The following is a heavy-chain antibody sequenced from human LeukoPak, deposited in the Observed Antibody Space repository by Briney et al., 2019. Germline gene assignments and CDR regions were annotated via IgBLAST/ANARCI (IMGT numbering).Heavy chain of an antibody. D-gene: IGHD3-10*01. V-gene: IGHV3-48*03. CDR3: ARLDYYGSGSYDY. CDR1: GFTFSSYE. Sequence: GGSLRLSCEASGFTFSSYEMNWVRQAPGKGLEWVSYISSSGSTIYYADSVKGRFTISRDNAKNSLYLQMNSLRAEDTAVYYCARLDYYGSGSYDYWGQGTLVTVSS. CDR2: ISSSGSTI. J-gene: IGHJ4*02.